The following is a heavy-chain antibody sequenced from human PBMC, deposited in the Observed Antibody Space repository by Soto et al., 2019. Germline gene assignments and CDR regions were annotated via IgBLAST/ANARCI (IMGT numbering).Heavy chain of an antibody. V-gene: IGHV4-61*01. CDR2: IYYSGST. CDR3: ARDHVVRGVINWFDP. Sequence: SATLSLTCTVSGGSVSSGSYYWSWIRQPPGKGLEWIGYIYYSGSTNYNPSLKSRVTTSVDTSKNQFSLKLSSVTAADTAVYYCARDHVVRGVINWFDPWGQGTLVTVSS. CDR1: GGSVSSGSYY. J-gene: IGHJ5*02. D-gene: IGHD3-10*01.